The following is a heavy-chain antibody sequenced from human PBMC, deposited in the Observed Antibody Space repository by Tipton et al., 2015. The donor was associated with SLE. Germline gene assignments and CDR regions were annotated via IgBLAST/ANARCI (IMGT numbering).Heavy chain of an antibody. CDR1: GFTFSSYS. CDR2: ISSSSSYI. D-gene: IGHD2-15*01. Sequence: SLRLSCAASGFTFSSYSMNWVRQAPGKGLEWVSSISSSSSYIYYADSVKGRFTISRDNAKNSLYLQMNSLRAEDTAVYYCARDSLYCSGGSCYSGNDAFDIWGQGTMVTVSP. CDR3: ARDSLYCSGGSCYSGNDAFDI. J-gene: IGHJ3*02. V-gene: IGHV3-21*03.